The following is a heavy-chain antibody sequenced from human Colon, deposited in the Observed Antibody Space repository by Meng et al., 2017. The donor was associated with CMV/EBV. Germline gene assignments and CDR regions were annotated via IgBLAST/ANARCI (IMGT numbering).Heavy chain of an antibody. J-gene: IGHJ1*01. CDR3: ASHSSYVWGSHH. V-gene: IGHV1-2*02. Sequence: QVQRVQSGAEVRMPGDSMKVSCKASGYSFTGYYIHWVRQAPGQGLEWMGWMDPTTGRTDYAQKFQGTVTMTRDTSISTAYLELSRLTSDDTAVYYCASHSSYVWGSHHWGQGTLVTVSS. CDR2: MDPTTGRT. CDR1: GYSFTGYY. D-gene: IGHD3-16*01.